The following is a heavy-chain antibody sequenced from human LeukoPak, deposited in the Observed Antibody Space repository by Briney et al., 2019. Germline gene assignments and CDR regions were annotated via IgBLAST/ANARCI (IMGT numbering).Heavy chain of an antibody. J-gene: IGHJ6*03. CDR3: ARIIAAAVNYYYMDV. Sequence: PSETLSLTCTVSGGSISSHYWSWIRRPPGKGLEWIGYIYYSGSTNYNPSLKSRVTISVDTSKNQCSLRLGSVTAADTAVYYCARIIAAAVNYYYMDVWGKGTTVTVSS. D-gene: IGHD6-13*01. CDR2: IYYSGST. CDR1: GGSISSHY. V-gene: IGHV4-59*11.